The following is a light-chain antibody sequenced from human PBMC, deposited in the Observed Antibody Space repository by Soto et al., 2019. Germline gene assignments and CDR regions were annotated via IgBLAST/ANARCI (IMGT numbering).Light chain of an antibody. Sequence: EIVMTQSPVTLSVSPGERATLSCRASQSVSDKVAWYQQKPGQAPRLLIYGASTMGTGVPARFSGSGSGTEFTLTISRRQSEYFAVYCCQQYDNWRTFGQGTSVDIQ. V-gene: IGKV3-15*01. CDR3: QQYDNWRT. CDR2: GAS. J-gene: IGKJ1*01. CDR1: QSVSDK.